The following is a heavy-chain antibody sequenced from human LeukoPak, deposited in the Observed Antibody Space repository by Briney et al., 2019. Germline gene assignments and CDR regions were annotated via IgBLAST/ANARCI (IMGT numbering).Heavy chain of an antibody. CDR3: TTDGVGVEGATYDN. J-gene: IGHJ4*02. D-gene: IGHD1-26*01. CDR2: IKQDGSEK. V-gene: IGHV3-7*03. CDR1: GFTFSSYW. Sequence: GGSLRLSCAASGFTFSSYWMSWVRQAPGKGLEWVANIKQDGSEKYYVDSVKGRFTISRDNSKNTLYLQMNSLKTEDTAVYYCTTDGVGVEGATYDNWGQGTLVSVSS.